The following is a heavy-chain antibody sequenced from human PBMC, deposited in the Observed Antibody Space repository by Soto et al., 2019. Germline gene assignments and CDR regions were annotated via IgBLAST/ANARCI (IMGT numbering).Heavy chain of an antibody. Sequence: QVQLVESGGGVVQPGRSLRLSCAASGFTFSSYAMHWVRQAPGKGLEWVAVISYDGSNKYYADSVKGRFTISRDNSKNTLYLQMSSVGAEDTAVYYCARASRGYSDGRDRVGIDYCGQGTLVTVSS. V-gene: IGHV3-30*15. J-gene: IGHJ4*02. CDR2: ISYDGSNK. D-gene: IGHD5-18*01. CDR1: GFTFSSYA. CDR3: ARASRGYSDGRDRVGIDY.